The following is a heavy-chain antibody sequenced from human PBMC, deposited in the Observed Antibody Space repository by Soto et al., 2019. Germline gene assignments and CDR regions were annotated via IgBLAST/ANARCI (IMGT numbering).Heavy chain of an antibody. CDR2: MNPNSGGT. Sequence: QVQLVQSVSDVKKPGAPVKVSGKTSGYTFSGYFMHWLRQAPGPGLEWMGRMNPNSGGTDYAQNFPGRGSMTWDTAIRTAYMELSRLRSDDTAIYYCARGYYSTSWRVFDYWGQGTLVTVSS. J-gene: IGHJ4*02. D-gene: IGHD6-13*01. CDR3: ARGYYSTSWRVFDY. V-gene: IGHV1-2*02. CDR1: GYTFSGYF.